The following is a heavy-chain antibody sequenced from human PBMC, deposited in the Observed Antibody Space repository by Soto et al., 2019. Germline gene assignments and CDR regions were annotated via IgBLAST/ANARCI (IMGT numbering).Heavy chain of an antibody. V-gene: IGHV4-39*01. CDR1: GGSISSSSYY. CDR3: ARLGCSGGSCYFGYYGMDV. J-gene: IGHJ6*02. D-gene: IGHD2-15*01. Sequence: SETXSLTCTVSGGSISSSSYYWGWIRQPPGKGLEWIGSIYYSGSTYYNPSLKSRVTISVDTSKNQFSLKLSSVTAADTAVYYCARLGCSGGSCYFGYYGMDVWGQGTTVTVSS. CDR2: IYYSGST.